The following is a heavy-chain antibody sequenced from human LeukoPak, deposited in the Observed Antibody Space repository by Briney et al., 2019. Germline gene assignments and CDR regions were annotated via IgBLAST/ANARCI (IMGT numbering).Heavy chain of an antibody. CDR3: ARFVGRSSSGYHLY. J-gene: IGHJ4*02. D-gene: IGHD6-19*01. Sequence: SETLSLTCTVSGGSISSSSYYWGWIRQPPGKGLEWIGSIYYSGSTNYNPSLKSRVTISVDTSKNQFSLKLTSVTAADTAVYYCARFVGRSSSGYHLYWGQGTLVTVSS. V-gene: IGHV4-39*07. CDR2: IYYSGST. CDR1: GGSISSSSYY.